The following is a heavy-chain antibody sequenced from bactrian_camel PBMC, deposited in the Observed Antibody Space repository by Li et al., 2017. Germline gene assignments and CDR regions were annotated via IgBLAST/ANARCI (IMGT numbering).Heavy chain of an antibody. J-gene: IGHJ4*01. CDR1: GDTYSRNF. CDR3: AEGRGSRGEHCYSLNY. V-gene: IGHV3S1*01. D-gene: IGHD6*01. CDR2: MYTVTGSK. Sequence: HVQLVESGGGSVQTGESLRLSCVASGDTYSRNFIGWVRQAPGKEREGIASMYTVTGSKYYASSVQGRFTISQDNAKNTVYLQMNNLQPEDTAMYYCAEGRGSRGEHCYSLNYWGQGTQVTVS.